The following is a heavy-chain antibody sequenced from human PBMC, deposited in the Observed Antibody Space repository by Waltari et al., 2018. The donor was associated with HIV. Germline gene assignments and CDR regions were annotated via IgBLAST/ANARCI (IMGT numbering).Heavy chain of an antibody. Sequence: QLQLRESGPGLVKPLETVALNCSVSGGSITSYIWSWYRPPPAKGLEWIGYIHSTGSTNESPSLKSRVTISVDTAKTCFSLQLNSVTAADTAIYYCARGIFGGNPGYWGRGTLITVSS. V-gene: IGHV4-59*01. CDR1: GGSITSYI. J-gene: IGHJ4*02. CDR3: ARGIFGGNPGY. D-gene: IGHD2-15*01. CDR2: IHSTGST.